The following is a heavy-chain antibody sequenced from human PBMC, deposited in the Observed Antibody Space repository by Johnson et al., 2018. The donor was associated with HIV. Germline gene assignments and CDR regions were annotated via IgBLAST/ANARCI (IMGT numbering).Heavy chain of an antibody. CDR2: ISYDGSNK. D-gene: IGHD6-13*01. CDR3: AKDSSSWYGGAFDI. CDR1: GLNFSDYG. Sequence: QVQLVESGGGVVQPGRSVRLSCAVSGLNFSDYGMHWVRQAPGKGLEWVAVISYDGSNKYYADSVKGRFTISRDNSKNTLYLQMNSLRAEDTAVYYCAKDSSSWYGGAFDIWGQGTMVTVSS. J-gene: IGHJ3*02. V-gene: IGHV3-30*18.